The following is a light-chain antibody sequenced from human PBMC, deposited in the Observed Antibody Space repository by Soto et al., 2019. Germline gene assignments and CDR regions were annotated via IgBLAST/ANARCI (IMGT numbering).Light chain of an antibody. Sequence: QSALTQPASVSGSPGQSITISCTGTRSDVGGYNSVSWYHHHPGKAPKLMIYDVSHRPSGVSIRFSGSKSGNTASLTISGLQAEDEADYYCTSYTSTNTLGVFGGGTKLTVL. V-gene: IGLV2-14*03. CDR1: RSDVGGYNS. CDR3: TSYTSTNTLGV. CDR2: DVS. J-gene: IGLJ2*01.